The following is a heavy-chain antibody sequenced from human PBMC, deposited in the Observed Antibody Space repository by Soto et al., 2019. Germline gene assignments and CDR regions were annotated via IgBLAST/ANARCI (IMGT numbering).Heavy chain of an antibody. D-gene: IGHD2-15*01. CDR1: GFTFSSYG. CDR3: ARDRQVAAPSAYFDY. CDR2: IWYDGSNK. V-gene: IGHV3-30*19. J-gene: IGHJ4*02. Sequence: PGGSLRLSCAASGFTFSSYGMHWVRQAPGKGLEWVAVIWYDGSNKYYADSVKGRFTISRDNSKNTLYLQMNSLRAEDTAVYYCARDRQVAAPSAYFDYWGQGTWSPSPQ.